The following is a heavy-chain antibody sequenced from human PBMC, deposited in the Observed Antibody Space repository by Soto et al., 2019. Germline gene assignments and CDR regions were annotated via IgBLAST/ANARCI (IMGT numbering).Heavy chain of an antibody. CDR2: IFHDGTA. CDR3: ARLVYDTRLNYMYFDF. V-gene: IGHV4-4*02. J-gene: IGHJ4*02. Sequence: SETLSLTCAVSGVSISSGNWWTWVRQTPQRGLEYIGEIFHDGTANYYPSFERRVAISVDTSKNQFSLKLTSVTAADTAIYFCARLVYDTRLNYMYFDFCGQGALVTVSS. CDR1: GVSISSGNW. D-gene: IGHD2-8*01.